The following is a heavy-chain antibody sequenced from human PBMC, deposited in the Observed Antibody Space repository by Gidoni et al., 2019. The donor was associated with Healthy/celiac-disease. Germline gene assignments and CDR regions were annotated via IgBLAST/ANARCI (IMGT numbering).Heavy chain of an antibody. CDR1: GLPFSSIA. CDR3: AKEREVCSGGSCPSDFDY. D-gene: IGHD2-15*01. J-gene: IGHJ4*02. CDR2: ISGSGGST. V-gene: IGHV3-23*01. Sequence: VQLLESGGGLVQPGGSLRLSCAASGLPFSSIALSWVRQAPGQGLEGVSAISGSGGSTYYADSVKGRFTISRDNSKNTLYLQMNSLRAEDTAVYYCAKEREVCSGGSCPSDFDYWGQGTLVTVSS.